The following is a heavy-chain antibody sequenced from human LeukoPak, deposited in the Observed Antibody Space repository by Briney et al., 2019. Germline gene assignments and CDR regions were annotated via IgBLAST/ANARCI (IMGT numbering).Heavy chain of an antibody. Sequence: AGSLRLSCAASGCTFSTYCISWVRQAPPQGLERVANIKQDESDHYYVDSVKGRFTISRDHAKSSLYLQMNRLRAEDTAVYYCARNIGTAQQLIYWGQGTLVTVSS. CDR2: IKQDESDH. D-gene: IGHD6-13*01. V-gene: IGHV3-7*01. CDR3: ARNIGTAQQLIY. J-gene: IGHJ4*02. CDR1: GCTFSTYC.